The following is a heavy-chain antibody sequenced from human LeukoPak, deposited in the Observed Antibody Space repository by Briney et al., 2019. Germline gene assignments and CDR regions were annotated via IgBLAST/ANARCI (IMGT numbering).Heavy chain of an antibody. CDR1: GYSISGGYY. V-gene: IGHV4-38-2*01. CDR2: IYHDGAT. D-gene: IGHD3-3*01. CDR3: TRGVAAQRRFDY. Sequence: SGTLSVTPAVPGYSISGGYYWVWIRKPPGKGLEWIGSIYHDGATFHNASLKSRVTISVDTSKNQFSLKMNFVTATDTAVYYCTRGVAAQRRFDYWGQGTLVTVSS. J-gene: IGHJ4*02.